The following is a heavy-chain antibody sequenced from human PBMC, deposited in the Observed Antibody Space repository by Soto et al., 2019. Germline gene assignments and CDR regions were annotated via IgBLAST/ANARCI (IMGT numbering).Heavy chain of an antibody. CDR3: ARGQSPKKGSDPYYFDY. CDR1: GYTFTGYY. CDR2: INPNSGGT. J-gene: IGHJ4*02. Sequence: QVQLVQSGAEVKKPWASVKVSCKASGYTFTGYYMHWVRQAPGQGLEWMGWINPNSGGTNYAQKFQGWVTMTRDTSISTAYMELSRLRSDDTAVYYCARGQSPKKGSDPYYFDYWGQGTLVTVSS. V-gene: IGHV1-2*04. D-gene: IGHD3-16*02.